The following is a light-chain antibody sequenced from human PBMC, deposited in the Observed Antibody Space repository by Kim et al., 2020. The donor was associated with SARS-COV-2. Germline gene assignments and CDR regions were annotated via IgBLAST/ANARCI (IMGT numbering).Light chain of an antibody. Sequence: PGQRATVSCRASRTISVSSLAWSRQKPSQAPRLLMYSASSRAVGIPDRFSGSGSGTDFTPTISILEPDDFVLYSCQYIGTTSRTTFGGGTKVDIK. V-gene: IGKV3-20*01. CDR2: SAS. CDR3: QYIGTTSRTT. CDR1: RTISVSS. J-gene: IGKJ4*01.